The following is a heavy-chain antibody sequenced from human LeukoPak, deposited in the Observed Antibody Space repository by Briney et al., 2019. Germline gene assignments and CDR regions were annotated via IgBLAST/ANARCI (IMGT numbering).Heavy chain of an antibody. CDR2: INGDGSRT. Sequence: HPGGSLRLSCAASGFTFSDYYMHWVRQAPGKGLLWISHINGDGSRTGYADSVKGRFTISRDNAKNILYPQMNSLRAEDTAVYYCSRGTYPYSSDTWGQGALVTVSS. D-gene: IGHD3-10*01. J-gene: IGHJ5*02. CDR3: SRGTYPYSSDT. CDR1: GFTFSDYY. V-gene: IGHV3-74*01.